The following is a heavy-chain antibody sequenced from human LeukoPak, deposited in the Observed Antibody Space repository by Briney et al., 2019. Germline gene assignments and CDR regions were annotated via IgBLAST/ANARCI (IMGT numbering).Heavy chain of an antibody. Sequence: VASVKVSCKASGGTFSSYAISWVRQAPGQGLEWMGGIIPIFGTANYAQKFQGRVTITADKSTSTAYMELSSLRSDDTAVYYCAREMVRGVNSADAFDIWGQGTMVTVSS. CDR2: IIPIFGTA. J-gene: IGHJ3*02. V-gene: IGHV1-69*06. D-gene: IGHD3-10*01. CDR3: AREMVRGVNSADAFDI. CDR1: GGTFSSYA.